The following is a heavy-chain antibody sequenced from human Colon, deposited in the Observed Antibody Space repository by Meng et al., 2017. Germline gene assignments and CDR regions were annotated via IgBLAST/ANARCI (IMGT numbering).Heavy chain of an antibody. CDR2: IQSSGTT. V-gene: IGHV4-30-4*01. Sequence: QVQLQESGPGGVKPSQTLFITSTFSGGSIHSADYSWNWIRQSPGKGLECLGCIQSSGTTYYIPSLTSRLTITLDTYKNQFSLRLTSVTAAGTAVYYCARNLVLPDARTFDFWGQGALVTVSS. CDR3: ARNLVLPDARTFDF. J-gene: IGHJ4*02. D-gene: IGHD2-2*01. CDR1: GGSIHSADYS.